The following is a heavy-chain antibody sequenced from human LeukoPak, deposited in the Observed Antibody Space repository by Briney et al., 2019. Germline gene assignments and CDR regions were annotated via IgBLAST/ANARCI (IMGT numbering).Heavy chain of an antibody. CDR3: ARVRSGSYISVFDY. Sequence: PGGSLRLSCAASGFTFSSYAMHWVRQAPGKGLEWVAVISYDGSNKYYADSVKGRFTISRDNSKNTLYLQMNSLRAEGTAVYYCARVRSGSYISVFDYWGQGTLVTVSS. D-gene: IGHD1-26*01. CDR2: ISYDGSNK. CDR1: GFTFSSYA. V-gene: IGHV3-30-3*01. J-gene: IGHJ4*02.